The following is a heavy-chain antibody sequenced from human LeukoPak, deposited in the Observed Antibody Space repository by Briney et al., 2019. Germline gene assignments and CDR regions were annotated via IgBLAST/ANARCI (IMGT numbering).Heavy chain of an antibody. V-gene: IGHV3-43D*03. CDR3: AKDMYPLVGATCPLDY. CDR1: GFTFDDYA. J-gene: IGHJ4*02. CDR2: ISWDGGST. Sequence: GGSLRLSCAASGFTFDDYAMHWVRQAPGKGLEWVSLISWDGGSTYYADSVKGRFTISRDNSKNSLYLQMNSLRAEDTALYYCAKDMYPLVGATCPLDYWGQGTLVTVSS. D-gene: IGHD1-26*01.